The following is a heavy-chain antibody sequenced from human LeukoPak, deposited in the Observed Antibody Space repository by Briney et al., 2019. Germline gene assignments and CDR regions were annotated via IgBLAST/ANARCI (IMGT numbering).Heavy chain of an antibody. CDR1: RFTFSSYG. V-gene: IGHV3-30*18. CDR3: AKSQLMGSYHPPGY. CDR2: IPYDGSHE. D-gene: IGHD1-26*01. Sequence: GGSLRLSCAASRFTFSSYGMHWVRQAPGKGLEWVALIPYDGSHEYYPASVKGRFTISRDNSKNTLSLQLNSLRPEDTAVYYCAKSQLMGSYHPPGYWGQGTLVTVSS. J-gene: IGHJ4*02.